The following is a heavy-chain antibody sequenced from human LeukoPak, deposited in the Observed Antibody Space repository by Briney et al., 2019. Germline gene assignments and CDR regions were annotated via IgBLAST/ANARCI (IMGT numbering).Heavy chain of an antibody. Sequence: PGGSLRLSCAASGLAFSSYAMSWVRQTPGKGLEWVSAISGGGGSTYYADSVKGRFTISRDNSKNTLYLQMNSLRAEDTAVYYCAKQFWRTQRYNWFDPWGQGTLVTVSS. D-gene: IGHD3-3*01. J-gene: IGHJ5*02. CDR1: GLAFSSYA. CDR3: AKQFWRTQRYNWFDP. V-gene: IGHV3-23*01. CDR2: ISGGGGST.